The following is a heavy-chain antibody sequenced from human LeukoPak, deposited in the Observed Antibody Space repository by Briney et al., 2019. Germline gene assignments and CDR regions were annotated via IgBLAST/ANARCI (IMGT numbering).Heavy chain of an antibody. CDR3: ARVQAAAGYFDY. CDR2: IYYSGST. V-gene: IGHV4-59*01. D-gene: IGHD6-13*01. Sequence: PSETLSLTCTVSGGSISSYYWSWIRQPPGKGLEWIGYIYYSGSTNYNPSLKSRVTISVDTSKNQFSLKLSSVTAADTAVYYCARVQAAAGYFDYWGQGTLVTVSS. J-gene: IGHJ4*02. CDR1: GGSISSYY.